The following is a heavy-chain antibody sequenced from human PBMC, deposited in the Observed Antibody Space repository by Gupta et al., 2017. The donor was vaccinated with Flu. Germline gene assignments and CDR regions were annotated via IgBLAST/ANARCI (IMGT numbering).Heavy chain of an antibody. CDR3: AGAPLFWSGYLYGYYYYGMDV. D-gene: IGHD3-3*01. Sequence: QVQLVQSGAEVKKPGASVKVSCKASGYTFTSSDINWVRQATGQGLEWMGWMNPNSGNTGYAQKFQGRVTMTRNTSISTAYMELSSLRSEDTAVYYCAGAPLFWSGYLYGYYYYGMDVWGQGTTVTVSS. J-gene: IGHJ6*02. CDR2: MNPNSGNT. CDR1: GYTFTSSD. V-gene: IGHV1-8*01.